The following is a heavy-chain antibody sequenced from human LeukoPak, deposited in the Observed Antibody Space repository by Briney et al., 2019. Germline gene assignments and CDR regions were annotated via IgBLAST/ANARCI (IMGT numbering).Heavy chain of an antibody. J-gene: IGHJ4*02. CDR3: VGTIASRGSEY. CDR1: GFTSTNYW. Sequence: GGSLRLSCAASGFTSTNYWMHWVRQAPGMGLVWVSRLPPDELGIIYADSVKGRFTVSRDNAKNTVYLQMNNLRVDDTAMYYCVGTIASRGSEYWGQGALVTVSS. D-gene: IGHD6-6*01. CDR2: LPPDELGI. V-gene: IGHV3-74*01.